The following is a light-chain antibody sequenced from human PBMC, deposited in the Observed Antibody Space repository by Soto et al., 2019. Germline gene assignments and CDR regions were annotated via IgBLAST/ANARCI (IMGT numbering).Light chain of an antibody. CDR1: QSVSGW. CDR3: QQYETFSGT. CDR2: DAS. J-gene: IGKJ1*01. V-gene: IGKV1-5*01. Sequence: DIHITHSPSTLSASVVDTVAVTCRASQSVSGWLAWYQQKPGEAPKLLIYDASALPRGVPSRFSGSGSGTKFTLTIASLQPDDFATYYCQQYETFSGTFGPGTKVDIK.